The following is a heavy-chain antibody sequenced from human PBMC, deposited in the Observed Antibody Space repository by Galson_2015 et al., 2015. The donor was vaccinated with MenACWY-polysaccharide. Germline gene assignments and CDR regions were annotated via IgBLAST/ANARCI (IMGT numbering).Heavy chain of an antibody. J-gene: IGHJ4*02. V-gene: IGHV4-39*01. CDR1: GGSITGSSYY. CDR3: ARPEGRYFSSGSFFDF. Sequence: SETLSLTCTVSGGSITGSSYYWAWIRQRPGKGLEWIGTIYYNGDTSYYNPSLKSRVTMSVDVPKNQFYLRLRSVTAADTAVYFCARPEGRYFSSGSFFDFWGQGALFTVSS. D-gene: IGHD3-10*01. CDR2: IYYNGDTS.